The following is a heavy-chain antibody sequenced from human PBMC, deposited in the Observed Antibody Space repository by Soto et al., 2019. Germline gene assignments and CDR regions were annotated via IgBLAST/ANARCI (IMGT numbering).Heavy chain of an antibody. D-gene: IGHD6-19*01. Sequence: SETLSLTCSVSGRSMSSNYWSWIRQSPDKGLEWLGYVFYGGTDYNPSLGGRVSMSVETSRSQFSLKLTSVTAADTAVYYCARVHVMVVAGSTFDYWGHGTLVTVS. CDR2: VFYGGT. CDR1: GRSMSSNY. J-gene: IGHJ4*01. V-gene: IGHV4-59*08. CDR3: ARVHVMVVAGSTFDY.